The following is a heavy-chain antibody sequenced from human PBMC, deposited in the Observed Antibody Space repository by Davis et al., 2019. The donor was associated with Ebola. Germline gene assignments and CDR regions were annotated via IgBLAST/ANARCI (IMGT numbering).Heavy chain of an antibody. CDR2: TYYGASP. J-gene: IGHJ6*02. V-gene: IGHV4-59*08. CDR1: GGSFSGYY. Sequence: GSLRLSCAVYGGSFSGYYWSWIRQPPGKGLEWIGHTYYGASPSYNPSLKSRVTISVDTSKNQFSLKLKSVTAADTAVYYCARRQWELHYYGMDVWGQGTTVTVSS. D-gene: IGHD1-26*01. CDR3: ARRQWELHYYGMDV.